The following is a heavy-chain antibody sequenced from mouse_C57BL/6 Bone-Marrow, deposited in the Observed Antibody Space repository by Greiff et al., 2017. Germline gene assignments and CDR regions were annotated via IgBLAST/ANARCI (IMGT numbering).Heavy chain of an antibody. D-gene: IGHD2-4*01. CDR1: GYTFTSYW. Sequence: QVQLQQPGAELVRPGSSVKLSCKASGYTFTSYWMDWVKQRPGQGLEWIGNIYPSDSDTHYNQKFKDKATLTVDTSSSTAYMQLSSLTSEDSAVYYCARSGDYDVGAWFAYWGQGTLVTVSA. V-gene: IGHV1-61*01. CDR3: ARSGDYDVGAWFAY. CDR2: IYPSDSDT. J-gene: IGHJ3*01.